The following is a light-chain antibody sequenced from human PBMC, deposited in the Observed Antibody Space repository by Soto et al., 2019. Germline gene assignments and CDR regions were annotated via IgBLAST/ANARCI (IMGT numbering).Light chain of an antibody. CDR2: YDR. V-gene: IGLV3-21*04. Sequence: SYELTQPPSVSVAPGKAARITRGGNNIGSKSVHWYQQKPGQAPLLVIYYDRDRPSGIPERFSGSNSGNTATLTISRVEAGDEADYYCPLWDGRSGHRVFGGGTKLTVL. J-gene: IGLJ2*01. CDR3: PLWDGRSGHRV. CDR1: NIGSKS.